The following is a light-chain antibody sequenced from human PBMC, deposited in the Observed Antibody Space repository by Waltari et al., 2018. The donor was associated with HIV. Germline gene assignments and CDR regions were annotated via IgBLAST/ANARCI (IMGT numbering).Light chain of an antibody. CDR3: MQSLQTPFT. CDR2: LGS. V-gene: IGKV2-28*01. CDR1: QSLLRTDGYNY. Sequence: IVLTQSPLSLPVTHGEPASFFCRSSQSLLRTDGYNYLSWYLQRPGQSPQLLIYLGSSRASGVPDRFSGSGSGTDFTLRVSRVEAEDVGLYFCMQSLQTPFTFGPGTEVDIK. J-gene: IGKJ3*01.